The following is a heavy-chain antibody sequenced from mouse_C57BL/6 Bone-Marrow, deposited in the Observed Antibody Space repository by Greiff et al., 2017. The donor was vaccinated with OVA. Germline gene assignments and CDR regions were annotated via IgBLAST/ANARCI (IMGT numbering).Heavy chain of an antibody. CDR3: ARGDGYYLRFAY. D-gene: IGHD2-3*01. Sequence: VQLQQSGAELVRPGASVKLSCKASGYTFTDSYINWVKQRPGQGLEWIARIYPGSGNTYYNEKFTGKATLTAEKSSSTAYMQLSSLTSEDSAVYFCARGDGYYLRFAYWGQGTLVTVSA. V-gene: IGHV1-76*01. CDR1: GYTFTDSY. J-gene: IGHJ3*01. CDR2: IYPGSGNT.